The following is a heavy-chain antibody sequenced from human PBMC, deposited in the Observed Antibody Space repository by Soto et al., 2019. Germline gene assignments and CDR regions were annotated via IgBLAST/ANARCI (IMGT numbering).Heavy chain of an antibody. CDR2: IYYSGIT. V-gene: IGHV4-61*01. Sequence: SETLSLTCTVSGGSVSSGSHYWSWIRQPPGKGLEWIGYIYYSGITNYNPSLKSRVTISVDTSKNQFSLKLSSVTAADTAVYYCAKNLGPGYNWFAPWGQGTLVTVSS. CDR1: GGSVSSGSHY. CDR3: AKNLGPGYNWFAP. J-gene: IGHJ5*02.